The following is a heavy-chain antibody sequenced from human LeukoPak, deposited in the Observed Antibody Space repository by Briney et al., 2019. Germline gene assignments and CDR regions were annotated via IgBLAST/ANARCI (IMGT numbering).Heavy chain of an antibody. Sequence: SEALSLTCSVSGYSITSGHYWGWIRQPPGKGLEWIGSMYHSGYSYYNPSLKSRVTISVDTSKNQFSLKLSSVTAADTAVYYCARRPYYYGSGSQIPFDYWGQGTLVTVSS. J-gene: IGHJ4*02. CDR3: ARRPYYYGSGSQIPFDY. CDR2: MYHSGYS. D-gene: IGHD3-10*01. CDR1: GYSITSGHY. V-gene: IGHV4-38-2*02.